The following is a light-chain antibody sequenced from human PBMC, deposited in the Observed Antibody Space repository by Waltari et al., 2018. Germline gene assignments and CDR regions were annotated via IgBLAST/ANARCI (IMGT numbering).Light chain of an antibody. Sequence: SALTQPAPVSGSPGQWLTLSCTGTSRYVGGYIVASWYQQHPGKAPKLMIYDVSERPSGVSNRFSGSKSGNTASLTISGLQAEDEADYYCTAYTISSTWVFGGGTRLTVL. J-gene: IGLJ3*02. CDR1: SRYVGGYIV. V-gene: IGLV2-14*01. CDR3: TAYTISSTWV. CDR2: DVS.